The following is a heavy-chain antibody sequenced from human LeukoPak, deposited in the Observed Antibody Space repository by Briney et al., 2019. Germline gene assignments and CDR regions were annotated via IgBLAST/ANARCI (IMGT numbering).Heavy chain of an antibody. CDR1: GFTFSSYS. Sequence: GGSLRLSCAASGFTFSSYSMNWVRQAPGKGLEWVSSISSSSSYIYYADSVKGRFTISRDNAKNSLYLQMNSLRAEDTAVYYCAREPEYPTVLLDYWGQGTLVTVSS. CDR3: AREPEYPTVLLDY. D-gene: IGHD2/OR15-2a*01. V-gene: IGHV3-21*01. CDR2: ISSSSSYI. J-gene: IGHJ4*02.